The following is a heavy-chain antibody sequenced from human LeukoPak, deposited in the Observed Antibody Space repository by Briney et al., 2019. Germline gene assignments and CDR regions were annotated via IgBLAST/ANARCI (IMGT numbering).Heavy chain of an antibody. CDR2: IYSDDST. D-gene: IGHD4-17*01. J-gene: IGHJ6*02. CDR1: GFSVSGVY. V-gene: IGHV3-53*01. Sequence: PGGSLRLSCVASGFSVSGVYMSWVRQAPGKGLEWVSVIYSDDSTYYADSVKGRFTISRDNPKNTLYLQMNSLRAEDTAVYYCAKPPGGDYALGYYYYGMDVWDQGTTVTVSS. CDR3: AKPPGGDYALGYYYYGMDV.